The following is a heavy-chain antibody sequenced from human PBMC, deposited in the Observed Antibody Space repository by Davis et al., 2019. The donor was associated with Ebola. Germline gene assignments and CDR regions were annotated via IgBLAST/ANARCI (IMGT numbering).Heavy chain of an antibody. CDR2: INWNGNNT. D-gene: IGHD1-26*01. J-gene: IGHJ6*02. V-gene: IGHV3-20*04. CDR1: QFSFDDYG. Sequence: GESLKISCAASQFSFDDYGMSWVRQTPGKGLEWISSINWNGNNTPYADSVKGRFTISRDNAKNSLFLQMNSLRSEDTALYYCTKDSGVSTYYMIHGVTHGMDVWGQGTTVTVSS. CDR3: TKDSGVSTYYMIHGVTHGMDV.